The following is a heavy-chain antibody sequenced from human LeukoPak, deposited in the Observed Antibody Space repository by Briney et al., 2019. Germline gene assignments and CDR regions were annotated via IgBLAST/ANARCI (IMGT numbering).Heavy chain of an antibody. CDR3: ARGGSGWYGEYYFDY. V-gene: IGHV3-7*01. CDR2: IKQDGSEK. J-gene: IGHJ4*02. D-gene: IGHD6-19*01. Sequence: GGSLRLSCAASGFTFSSYWMSWVRQAPGKGLEWVANIKQDGSEKNYVDSVKGRFTISRDNAKNSLYLQMNSLRAEDTAVYYCARGGSGWYGEYYFDYWGQGTLVTVSS. CDR1: GFTFSSYW.